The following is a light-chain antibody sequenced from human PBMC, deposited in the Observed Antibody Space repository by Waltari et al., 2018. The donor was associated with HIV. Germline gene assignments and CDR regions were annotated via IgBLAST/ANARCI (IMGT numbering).Light chain of an antibody. CDR1: NSNIGNNF. Sequence: QSVLTQPPSVSAAPTQRVSISCSGSNSNIGNNFVSWYQQLPGTAPKTVIYDKNKRPSGIPDRFAGSKYGTSATLDISGLQTGDEADYFCGTWDSSLSAGVFGGGTKLTVL. CDR2: DKN. CDR3: GTWDSSLSAGV. V-gene: IGLV1-51*01. J-gene: IGLJ2*01.